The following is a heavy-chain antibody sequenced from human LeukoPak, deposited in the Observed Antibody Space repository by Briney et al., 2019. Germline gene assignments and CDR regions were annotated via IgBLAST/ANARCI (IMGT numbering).Heavy chain of an antibody. CDR2: IKQDGSEK. D-gene: IGHD3-3*01. CDR3: ARDPGITIFGVVY. V-gene: IGHV3-7*01. Sequence: GGSLRLSCAASGFTFSSYWMSWVRQAPGKGLEWVANIKQDGSEKYYVDSVKGRFTISRDNAKNSLYLQMNSLRAEDTAVYYCARDPGITIFGVVYLGQGTLVTVSS. CDR1: GFTFSSYW. J-gene: IGHJ4*02.